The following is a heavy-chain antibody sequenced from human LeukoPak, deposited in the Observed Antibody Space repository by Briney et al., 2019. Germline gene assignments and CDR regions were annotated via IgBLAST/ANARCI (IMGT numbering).Heavy chain of an antibody. D-gene: IGHD3-10*01. CDR3: ARGGRAPRYYYYMDV. CDR2: IYTSGST. Sequence: PSETLSLTCTVSGGSISSYYWSWIRQPAGKGLEWIGRIYTSGSTNYNPSLKSRVTMSVDTSKNQFSLKLSSVTAADTAVYYCARGGRAPRYYYYMDVWGKGTTVTVSS. CDR1: GGSISSYY. V-gene: IGHV4-4*07. J-gene: IGHJ6*03.